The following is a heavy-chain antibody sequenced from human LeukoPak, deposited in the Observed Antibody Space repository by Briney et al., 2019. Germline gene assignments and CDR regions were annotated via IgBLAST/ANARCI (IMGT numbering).Heavy chain of an antibody. D-gene: IGHD6-6*01. Sequence: SETLSPTCPVSGGSISSSSYYWGWIRQPPGKGLEWIGSIYYSGSTYYNPSLKSRVTISVDTSKNQFSLKLSSVTAADTAVYYCAREVAARLDYWGQGTLVTVSS. CDR3: AREVAARLDY. V-gene: IGHV4-39*02. CDR2: IYYSGST. J-gene: IGHJ4*02. CDR1: GGSISSSSYY.